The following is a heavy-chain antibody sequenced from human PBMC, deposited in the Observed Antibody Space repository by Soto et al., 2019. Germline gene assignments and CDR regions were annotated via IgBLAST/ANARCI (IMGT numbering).Heavy chain of an antibody. J-gene: IGHJ5*02. CDR1: GFALSNAGAG. CDR3: ARSISLPDSADNWFDP. D-gene: IGHD2-21*02. CDR2: IHSECAN. V-gene: IGHV2-26*01. Sequence: SGPTLVNPTAPLTLTCTVAGFALSNAGAGVSWIRQPPGKALEWLAQIHSECANTYSSSLQSRLTISRDYSRRQVVLTLTKLDPMDTATYYCARSISLPDSADNWFDPWGQGTPVTVSS.